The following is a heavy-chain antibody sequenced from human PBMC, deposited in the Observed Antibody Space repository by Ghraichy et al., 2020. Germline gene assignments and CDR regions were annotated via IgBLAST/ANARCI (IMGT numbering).Heavy chain of an antibody. CDR2: ISSSGTSI. CDR1: GFTFSIYH. D-gene: IGHD2-2*01. J-gene: IGHJ4*02. V-gene: IGHV3-48*01. CDR3: ARTDCSGTNCYTPGY. Sequence: GESLNISCVASGFTFSIYHMNWVRQAPGKGLEWVSYISSSGTSIYYADSVKGRFTISRDNARSSLYLQMNSLRAEDTAVYYCARTDCSGTNCYTPGYWGQGTLVTVSS.